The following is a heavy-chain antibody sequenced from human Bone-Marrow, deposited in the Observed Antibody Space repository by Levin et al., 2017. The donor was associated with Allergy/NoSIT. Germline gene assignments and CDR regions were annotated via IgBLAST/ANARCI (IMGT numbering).Heavy chain of an antibody. J-gene: IGHJ6*03. D-gene: IGHD3-10*01. CDR3: AGGQFGDYYYMDV. V-gene: IGHV3-21*01. Sequence: GGSLRLSCAASGFTFGSYNMYWVRQAPGKGLEWVSSLSGDSTYIFYGDSVKGRFTVSRDNARNSLYLQMNSLRVEDTAVYYCAGGQFGDYYYMDVWGNGTTVSVSS. CDR1: GFTFGSYN. CDR2: LSGDSTYI.